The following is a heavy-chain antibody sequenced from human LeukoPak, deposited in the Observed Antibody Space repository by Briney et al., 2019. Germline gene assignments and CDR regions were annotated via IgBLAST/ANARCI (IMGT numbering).Heavy chain of an antibody. Sequence: GGSLRLSCVASGFTITGYATYWVRQSPGKGLDFVASISHDETERYRESVKGRFTISRDTSKNTVYLQMNTLRAEDSALYYCTRTGLGYTLGNGLDAWGQGTQVTVSS. D-gene: IGHD5-18*01. CDR3: TRTGLGYTLGNGLDA. CDR1: GFTITGYA. J-gene: IGHJ5*02. CDR2: ISHDETE. V-gene: IGHV3-30*03.